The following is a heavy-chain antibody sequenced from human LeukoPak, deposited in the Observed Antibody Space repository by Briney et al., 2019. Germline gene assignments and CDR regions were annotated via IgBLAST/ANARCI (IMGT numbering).Heavy chain of an antibody. V-gene: IGHV1-2*02. CDR2: INPNSGGT. Sequence: ASVKVPCKASGYTFTGYYMHWVRQAPGQGLEWMGWINPNSGGTNYAQKFQGKVTMTRDTSISTAYMELSSLRSEDTAVYYCARRHSGIAAAGPLNWFDPWGQGTLVTVSS. CDR1: GYTFTGYY. J-gene: IGHJ5*02. CDR3: ARRHSGIAAAGPLNWFDP. D-gene: IGHD6-13*01.